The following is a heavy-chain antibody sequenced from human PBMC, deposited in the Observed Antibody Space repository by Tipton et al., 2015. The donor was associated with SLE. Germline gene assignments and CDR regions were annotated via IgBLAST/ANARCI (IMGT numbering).Heavy chain of an antibody. CDR2: VYPSGDT. V-gene: IGHV4-38-2*02. J-gene: IGHJ4*02. D-gene: IGHD3-16*01. CDR1: GYSINTGFY. CDR3: AARYYDYIWGGSRKYFFDY. Sequence: TLSLTCTVSGYSINTGFYWGWIRQPPGMGLEWIGPVYPSGDTNYNPSLKSRVTIYIDTPKNQFSLKLNSVTAADTAVYYCAARYYDYIWGGSRKYFFDYWDQGALVTVSS.